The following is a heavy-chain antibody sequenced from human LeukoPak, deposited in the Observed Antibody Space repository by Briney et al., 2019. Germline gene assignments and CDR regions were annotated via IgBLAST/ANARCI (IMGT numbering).Heavy chain of an antibody. Sequence: SETLSLTCTVSGYSISSGYYWGWIRQPPGKGLEWIGSIYHSGSTNYNPSLKSRVTISVDTSKNQFSLKLSSVTAADTAVYYCASYQLAYGSGSYPYWGQGTLVTVSS. D-gene: IGHD3-10*01. CDR1: GYSISSGYY. CDR3: ASYQLAYGSGSYPY. J-gene: IGHJ4*02. V-gene: IGHV4-38-2*02. CDR2: IYHSGST.